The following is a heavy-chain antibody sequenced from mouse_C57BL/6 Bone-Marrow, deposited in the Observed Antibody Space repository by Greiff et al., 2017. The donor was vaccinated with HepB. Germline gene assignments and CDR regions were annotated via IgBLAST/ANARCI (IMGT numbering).Heavy chain of an antibody. CDR1: GYTFTSYG. CDR2: IYPRSGNT. V-gene: IGHV1-81*01. J-gene: IGHJ2*01. Sequence: VMLVESGAELARPGASVKLSCKASGYTFTSYGISWVKQSTGQGLEWIGEIYPRSGNTYYNEKFKGKATLTADKSSSTAYMELRSLTSEDSEVYFCAREGITTVVATGRFDYWGQGTTLTVSS. D-gene: IGHD1-1*01. CDR3: AREGITTVVATGRFDY.